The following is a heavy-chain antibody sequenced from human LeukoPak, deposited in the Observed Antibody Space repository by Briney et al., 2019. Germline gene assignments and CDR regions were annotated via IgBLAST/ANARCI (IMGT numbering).Heavy chain of an antibody. CDR3: ARDKDSSRWYTGYFQH. CDR2: ISTSGRTL. V-gene: IGHV3-11*01. J-gene: IGHJ1*01. Sequence: GGSLRLSCAASGFTFSDYYMTWIRQAPGKGLEGISYISTSGRTLNYADSVKGRFTISRDNAKISLYLQMNSLRAEDTAVYYCARDKDSSRWYTGYFQHWGQGSLVTVSS. D-gene: IGHD6-13*01. CDR1: GFTFSDYY.